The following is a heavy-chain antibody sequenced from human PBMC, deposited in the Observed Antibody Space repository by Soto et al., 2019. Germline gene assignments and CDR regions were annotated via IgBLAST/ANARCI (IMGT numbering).Heavy chain of an antibody. Sequence: GGSRRHSNPASGFTFSSYWRSGVRQHPGKRLEWVANIKQDGSEKYYVDSVKGRFTISRDNAKNSLYLQMNSLRAEDTAVYYCARDLEDSSWWLVGGDYYGMDVWGQGTTVTVSS. CDR3: ARDLEDSSWWLVGGDYYGMDV. CDR2: IKQDGSEK. CDR1: GFTFSSYW. V-gene: IGHV3-7*01. D-gene: IGHD6-13*01. J-gene: IGHJ6*02.